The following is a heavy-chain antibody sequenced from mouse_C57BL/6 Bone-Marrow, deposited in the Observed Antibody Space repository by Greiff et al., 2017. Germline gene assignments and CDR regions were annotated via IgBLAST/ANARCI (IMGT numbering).Heavy chain of an antibody. CDR2: IYPRSGNT. V-gene: IGHV1-81*01. Sequence: VKLQESGAELARPGASVNLSCKASGYTFTSYGISWVKQRTGQGLEWIGEIYPRSGNTYYNEKFKGKATLTADKSSSTAYMELRSLTSEDSAVYFCARPYYGSSYQFAYWGQGTLVTVSA. J-gene: IGHJ3*01. CDR3: ARPYYGSSYQFAY. CDR1: GYTFTSYG. D-gene: IGHD1-1*01.